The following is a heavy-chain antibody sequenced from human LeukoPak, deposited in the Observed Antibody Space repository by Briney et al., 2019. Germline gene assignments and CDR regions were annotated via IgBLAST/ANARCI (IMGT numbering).Heavy chain of an antibody. Sequence: GGSLRLSCAASGFTVSSNYMSWVRQAPGKGLEWVSAISGSGGSTYYADSVRGRFTISRDNSKNTLYLQMNSLRAEDTAVYYCAKDRRITIFGVVTSNWFDPWGQGTLVTVSS. CDR3: AKDRRITIFGVVTSNWFDP. CDR2: ISGSGGST. J-gene: IGHJ5*02. CDR1: GFTVSSNY. V-gene: IGHV3-23*01. D-gene: IGHD3-3*01.